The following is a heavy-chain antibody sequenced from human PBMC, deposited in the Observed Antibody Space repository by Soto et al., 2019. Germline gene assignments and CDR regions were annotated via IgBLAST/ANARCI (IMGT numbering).Heavy chain of an antibody. J-gene: IGHJ3*02. V-gene: IGHV1-2*04. CDR1: GYTFTGYY. D-gene: IGHD2-15*01. Sequence: QVQLVQSGAEVKKPGASVKVSCKASGYTFTGYYMHWVRQAPGQGLERMGWINPNSGGTNYAQKFQGWVTMTRDTSISTAYMELSRLRSDDTAVYYCARDPAHCSGGSCYSFDIWGQGTMVTVSS. CDR3: ARDPAHCSGGSCYSFDI. CDR2: INPNSGGT.